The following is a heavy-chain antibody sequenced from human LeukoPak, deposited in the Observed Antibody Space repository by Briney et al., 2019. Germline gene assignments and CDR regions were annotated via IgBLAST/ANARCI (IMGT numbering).Heavy chain of an antibody. V-gene: IGHV1-8*01. CDR1: GYTFTSYD. CDR3: AAHLQNWGPFDY. Sequence: APVKVSCKASGYTFTSYDINWVRQATGQGLEWMGWMNPNSGNTGYAQKFQGRVTMTRNTSISTAYMELSGLRSEDTAVYYCAAHLQNWGPFDYWGQGTLVTVSP. D-gene: IGHD7-27*01. CDR2: MNPNSGNT. J-gene: IGHJ4*02.